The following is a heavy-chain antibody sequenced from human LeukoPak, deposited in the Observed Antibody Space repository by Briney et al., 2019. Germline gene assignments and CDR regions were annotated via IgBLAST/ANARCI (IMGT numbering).Heavy chain of an antibody. J-gene: IGHJ4*02. D-gene: IGHD4-17*01. V-gene: IGHV4-39*01. CDR2: IYYSGST. Sequence: SETLSLTCTVSGGSISSSSYYWGWIRQPPGKGLEWIGSIYYSGSTYYNPSLKSRVTISVDTSKNQSSLKLSSVTAADTAVYYCATHFPSGDYFDYWGQGTLVTVSS. CDR1: GGSISSSSYY. CDR3: ATHFPSGDYFDY.